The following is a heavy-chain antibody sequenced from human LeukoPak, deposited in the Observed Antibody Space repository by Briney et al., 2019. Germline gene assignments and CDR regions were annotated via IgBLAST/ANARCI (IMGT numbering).Heavy chain of an antibody. Sequence: ASVKVSCKVSGYTLTELSMHWVRQAPGKGLEWMGGFDPEDGETIYAQKFQGRVTMTEDTSTDTAYMELSSLRSEDTAVYYCATGGILYYDILTGYHWENWFDPWGQGTLVTVSS. J-gene: IGHJ5*02. CDR2: FDPEDGET. V-gene: IGHV1-24*01. D-gene: IGHD3-9*01. CDR1: GYTLTELS. CDR3: ATGGILYYDILTGYHWENWFDP.